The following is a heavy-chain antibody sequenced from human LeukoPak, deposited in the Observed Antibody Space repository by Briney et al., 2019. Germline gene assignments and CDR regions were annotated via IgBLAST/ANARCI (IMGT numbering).Heavy chain of an antibody. J-gene: IGHJ5*02. CDR2: IYYSGST. CDR3: AREQQQLVNWFDP. V-gene: IGHV4-59*12. Sequence: SETLSLTCTVSGGSISSYYWSWIRQPPGKGLEWIGYIYYSGSTNYNPSLKSRVTISVDKSKNQFSLKLSSVTAADTAVYYCAREQQQLVNWFDPWGQGTLVTVSS. CDR1: GGSISSYY. D-gene: IGHD6-13*01.